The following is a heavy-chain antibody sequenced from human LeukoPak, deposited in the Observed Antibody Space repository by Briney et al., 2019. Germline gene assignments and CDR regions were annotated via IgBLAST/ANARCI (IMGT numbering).Heavy chain of an antibody. CDR2: ISAYNGNT. D-gene: IGHD5-12*01. V-gene: IGHV1-18*01. J-gene: IGHJ6*03. CDR3: ARYSGYDGVYYYYYYMDV. Sequence: ASVKVSCKASGYTFTSYGISWVRQAPGQGLEWMGWISAYNGNTNYAQKFQGRVTMTRNTSISTAYMELSSLRSEDTAVYYCARYSGYDGVYYYYYYMDVWGKGTTVTVSS. CDR1: GYTFTSYG.